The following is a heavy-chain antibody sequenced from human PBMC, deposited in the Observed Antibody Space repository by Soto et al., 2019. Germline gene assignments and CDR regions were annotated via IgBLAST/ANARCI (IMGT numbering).Heavy chain of an antibody. D-gene: IGHD3-22*01. CDR1: GGSISSGGYY. V-gene: IGHV4-31*03. CDR3: ARDGDYYDSSGYSPPRH. J-gene: IGHJ4*02. CDR2: IYYSGST. Sequence: PSETLSLTCTVSGGSISSGGYYWSWIRQHPGKGLEWIGYIYYSGSTYYNPSLKSRVTISVDTSKNQFSLKLSSVTAADTAVYYCARDGDYYDSSGYSPPRHWGQGTLVTVSS.